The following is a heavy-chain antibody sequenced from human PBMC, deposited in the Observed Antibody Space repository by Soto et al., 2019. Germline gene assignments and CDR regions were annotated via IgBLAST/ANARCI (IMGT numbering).Heavy chain of an antibody. CDR2: ISYDGSNK. V-gene: IGHV3-30*03. D-gene: IGHD6-19*01. Sequence: GGSLRLSCAASGFTFSSYGMHWVRQAPGKGLEWVAVISYDGSNKYYADSVKGRFTISRDNSKNTLYLQMNSLRAEDTAVYYCALSVGLVHFDYWGQGTLVTVSS. J-gene: IGHJ4*02. CDR1: GFTFSSYG. CDR3: ALSVGLVHFDY.